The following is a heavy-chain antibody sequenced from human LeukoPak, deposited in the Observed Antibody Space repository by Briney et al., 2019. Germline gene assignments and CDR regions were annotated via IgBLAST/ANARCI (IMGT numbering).Heavy chain of an antibody. D-gene: IGHD2-15*01. CDR1: GYTFTSNG. J-gene: IGHJ4*02. CDR2: ISAYNGNT. Sequence: ASVKVSCKASGYTFTSNGISWVRQAPGQGLEWMGWISAYNGNTNYAQKVQGRVTMTTDTSTSTAYMELRSLRSDDTAVYYCARCSGGSCYHDFDYWGQGTLVTVSP. CDR3: ARCSGGSCYHDFDY. V-gene: IGHV1-18*01.